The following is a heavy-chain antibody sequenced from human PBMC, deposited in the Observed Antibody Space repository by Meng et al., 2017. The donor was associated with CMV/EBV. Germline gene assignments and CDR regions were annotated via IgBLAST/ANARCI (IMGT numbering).Heavy chain of an antibody. CDR2: INPNSGGT. J-gene: IGHJ5*02. CDR1: GYPFTGYY. D-gene: IGHD1-1*01. V-gene: IGHV1-2*02. Sequence: SCTASGYPFTGYYMHWVRQAPGQGLEWMGWINPNSGGTNYAQKFQGRVTMTRDTSISTAYMELSRLRSDDTAVYYCARQRYKNWFDPWGQGTLVTVSS. CDR3: ARQRYKNWFDP.